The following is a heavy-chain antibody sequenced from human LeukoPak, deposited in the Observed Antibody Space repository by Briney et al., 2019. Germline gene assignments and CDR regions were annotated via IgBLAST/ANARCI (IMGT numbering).Heavy chain of an antibody. J-gene: IGHJ4*02. CDR3: AKAAGYCSGGTCLDH. CDR1: RFTFSSYA. V-gene: IGHV3-23*01. Sequence: GGSLRLSCAASRFTFSSYAMSWVRQAPGKGLEWVSAISGSGGTTYYADSVKGRFTISRDNSKNTLSLQMNSLRAEDTAIYHCAKAAGYCSGGTCLDHWGQGTLVTVSS. CDR2: ISGSGGTT. D-gene: IGHD2-15*01.